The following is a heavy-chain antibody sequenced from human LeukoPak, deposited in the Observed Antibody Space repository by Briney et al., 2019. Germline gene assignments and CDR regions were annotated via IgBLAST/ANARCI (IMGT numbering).Heavy chain of an antibody. D-gene: IGHD3-22*01. J-gene: IGHJ4*02. V-gene: IGHV1-24*01. CDR3: ATGGHYYYDSSGYRN. Sequence: ASVKVSCKVSGYTLTELSMHWVRQSPGKGLEWMGGFDPEDGETIYAQKFQGRVTMTEDTSTDTAYMVPSSLRSEDTAVYYCATGGHYYYDSSGYRNWGQGTLVTISS. CDR1: GYTLTELS. CDR2: FDPEDGET.